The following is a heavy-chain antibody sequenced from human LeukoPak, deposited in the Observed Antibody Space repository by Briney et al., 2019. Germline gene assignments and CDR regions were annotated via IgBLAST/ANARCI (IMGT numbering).Heavy chain of an antibody. D-gene: IGHD3-10*01. Sequence: PSETLSLTCTVSGGSISIYYWSWIRQPPGKGLEWIGYIYYSGSTNYNPSLKSRVTISVDTSKNQFSLKVSSVTAADTAVYYCASNYYGSGSLDYWGQGNLVTVSS. CDR2: IYYSGST. CDR3: ASNYYGSGSLDY. V-gene: IGHV4-59*08. J-gene: IGHJ4*02. CDR1: GGSISIYY.